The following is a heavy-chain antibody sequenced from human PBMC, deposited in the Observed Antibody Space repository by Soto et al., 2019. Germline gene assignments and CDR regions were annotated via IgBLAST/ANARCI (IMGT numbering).Heavy chain of an antibody. V-gene: IGHV1-46*01. D-gene: IGHD2-21*02. CDR3: ARDLTAADY. J-gene: IGHJ4*02. CDR1: GYTFPSYY. Sequence: QVQLMQSGAEVKKPGASVTISCKASGYTFPSYYIHWVRPAPRQGLELMAIINPSGGSKNYAQKFQGRVTVTRDTSTSTVNMELSSLSSEYTAVYYCARDLTAADYWGQGTLVTVSS. CDR2: INPSGGSK.